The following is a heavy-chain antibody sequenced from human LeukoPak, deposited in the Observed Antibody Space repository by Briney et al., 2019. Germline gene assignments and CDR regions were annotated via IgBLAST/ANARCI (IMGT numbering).Heavy chain of an antibody. CDR3: ARDCSSGNCRGALDY. V-gene: IGHV3-64*01. CDR2: ISGDGGTT. J-gene: IGHJ4*02. Sequence: GGSLRLSCAASGFSLRKHPMHWVRQAPGRGLEFVSAISGDGGTTFYASSVKGRFTISRDNSKNMVVLQMGSLRTDDMGVYFCARDCSSGNCRGALDYWGQGALVTVSS. CDR1: GFSLRKHP. D-gene: IGHD3-22*01.